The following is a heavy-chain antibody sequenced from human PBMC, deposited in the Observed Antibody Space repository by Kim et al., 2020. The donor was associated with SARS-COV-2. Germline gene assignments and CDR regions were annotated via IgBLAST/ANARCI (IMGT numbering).Heavy chain of an antibody. J-gene: IGHJ4*02. D-gene: IGHD2-21*02. CDR3: AKVDCGGDCYPYYFDF. V-gene: IGHV3-23*03. CDR2: IYSGGSST. Sequence: GGSLRLSCAASGFTFTSYAMSWVRQAPGKGLEWVSFIYSGGSSTYYADSVKGRFTISRDNSKNTLYLQMNSLRAEDTAVYYCAKVDCGGDCYPYYFDFWGQGTLVTVSS. CDR1: GFTFTSYA.